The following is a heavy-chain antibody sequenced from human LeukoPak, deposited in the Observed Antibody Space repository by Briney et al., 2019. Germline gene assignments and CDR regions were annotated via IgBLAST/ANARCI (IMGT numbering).Heavy chain of an antibody. Sequence: SETLSLTCTVSGGSISSSSYYWGWFRQPPGKGLEWIGSIYYSGSTYYNPSLKSRVSISVDTSKNQFSLKLSTVTAADTAVYYCARAGGFTMVRGAVNNWFDPWGQGTLVTVSS. D-gene: IGHD3-10*01. V-gene: IGHV4-39*07. CDR1: GGSISSSSYY. CDR3: ARAGGFTMVRGAVNNWFDP. CDR2: IYYSGST. J-gene: IGHJ5*02.